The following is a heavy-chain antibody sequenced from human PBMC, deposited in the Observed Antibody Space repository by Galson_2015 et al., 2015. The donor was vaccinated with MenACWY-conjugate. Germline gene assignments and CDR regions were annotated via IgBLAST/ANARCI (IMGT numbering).Heavy chain of an antibody. Sequence: SLRLSCAASGFIFSSYCMNWVRQAPGKGLEWVSSISSSSSYIYYADSVKGRFTISRDNARNSLYLQMNSLRAEDTAVYYCARSSVTFDSSGYYYVLGGQGTRVTVSS. J-gene: IGHJ4*02. CDR1: GFIFSSYC. CDR3: ARSSVTFDSSGYYYVL. V-gene: IGHV3-21*01. CDR2: ISSSSSYI. D-gene: IGHD3-22*01.